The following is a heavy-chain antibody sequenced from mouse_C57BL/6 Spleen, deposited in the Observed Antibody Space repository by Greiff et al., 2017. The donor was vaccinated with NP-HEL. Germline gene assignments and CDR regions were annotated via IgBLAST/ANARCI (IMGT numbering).Heavy chain of an antibody. CDR2: IYPGSGNT. CDR1: GYSFTSYY. CDR3: ARPYYSNYDAMDY. D-gene: IGHD2-5*01. Sequence: VKLMESGPELVKPGASVKISCKASGYSFTSYYIHWVKQRPGQGLEWIGWIYPGSGNTKYNEKFKGKATLTADTSSSTAYMQLSSLTSEDSAVYYCARPYYSNYDAMDYWGQGTSVTVSS. J-gene: IGHJ4*01. V-gene: IGHV1-66*01.